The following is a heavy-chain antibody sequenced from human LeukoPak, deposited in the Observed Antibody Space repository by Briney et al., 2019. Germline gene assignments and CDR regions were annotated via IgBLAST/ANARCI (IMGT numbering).Heavy chain of an antibody. V-gene: IGHV4-34*01. CDR3: TWSSSRNYYYGMDV. Sequence: SETLSLTCAVYGGSFSGYYWNWIRQPPGKGLEWIGEINHSGSTNYNPSLKSRVTISVDTSKNQFSLKLSSVTAADTAVYYCTWSSSRNYYYGMDVWGKGTTVTVSS. CDR1: GGSFSGYY. J-gene: IGHJ6*04. D-gene: IGHD6-13*01. CDR2: INHSGST.